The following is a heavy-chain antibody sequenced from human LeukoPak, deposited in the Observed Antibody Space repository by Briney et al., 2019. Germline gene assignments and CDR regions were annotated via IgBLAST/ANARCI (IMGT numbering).Heavy chain of an antibody. CDR2: INHSGST. J-gene: IGHJ5*02. D-gene: IGHD3-22*01. CDR3: ARVETTYYYDT. V-gene: IGHV4-34*01. CDR1: GGSFSGYY. Sequence: PSETLSLTCAVYGGSFSGYYWGWIRQPPGKGLEWIGEINHSGSTNYNPSLKSRVTISVDTSKNQFSLKLSSVTAADTAVYYCARVETTYYYDTWGQGTLVTVSS.